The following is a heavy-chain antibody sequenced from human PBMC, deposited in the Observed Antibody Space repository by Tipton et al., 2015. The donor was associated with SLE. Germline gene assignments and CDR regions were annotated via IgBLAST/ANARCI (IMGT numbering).Heavy chain of an antibody. CDR2: IYYSGST. V-gene: IGHV4-31*03. D-gene: IGHD6-6*01. J-gene: IGHJ4*02. CDR3: ARWYSRSSYFFDF. Sequence: TLSLTCTVSGGSISRGGFYWSWIRPHPGKGLAWIGYIYYSGSTYYNPSLKSRVTISVDTSKNQFSLRLTSVTAADTAVYFCARWYSRSSYFFDFWGQGMLVTVSS. CDR1: GGSISRGGFY.